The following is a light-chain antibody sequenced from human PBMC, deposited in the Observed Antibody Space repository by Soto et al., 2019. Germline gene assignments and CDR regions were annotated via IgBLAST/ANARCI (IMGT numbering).Light chain of an antibody. V-gene: IGLV2-14*01. CDR3: TSPTPGSLYV. J-gene: IGLJ1*01. Sequence: QSVLTQPAAVSGPTGQSITISCTGTSSDVGNYNYVSWYQQYPGRVPKLLIYMVSNRPSGVSNRFSGSKSGNTASLTISGLQAEDEADYFCTSPTPGSLYVFGAGTKVTVL. CDR2: MVS. CDR1: SSDVGNYNY.